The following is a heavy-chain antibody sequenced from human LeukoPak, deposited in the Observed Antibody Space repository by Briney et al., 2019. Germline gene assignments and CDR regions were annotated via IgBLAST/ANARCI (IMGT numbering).Heavy chain of an antibody. J-gene: IGHJ4*02. D-gene: IGHD3-3*01. V-gene: IGHV1-69*04. CDR3: ASLSLLERHYFDY. Sequence: SVKVSCKASGGTFSSYAISWGRQAPGQGLEWMGRIIPILGIANYAQKFQGRVTITADKSTSTAYMELSSLRSEDTAVYYCASLSLLERHYFDYWGQGTLVTVSS. CDR1: GGTFSSYA. CDR2: IIPILGIA.